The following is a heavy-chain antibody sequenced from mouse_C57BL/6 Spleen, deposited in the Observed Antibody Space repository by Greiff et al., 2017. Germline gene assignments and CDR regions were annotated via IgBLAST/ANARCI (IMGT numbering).Heavy chain of an antibody. CDR3: ARKGNYDGSSGAWFAY. CDR1: GFTFSDYG. Sequence: EVHLVESGGGLVKPGGSLKLSCAASGFTFSDYGMHWVRQAPEKGLEWVAYISSGSSTIYYADTVKGRFTISRDNAKNTLFLQMTGLRSEDTAMYYCARKGNYDGSSGAWFAYWGQGTLVTVSA. D-gene: IGHD1-1*01. CDR2: ISSGSSTI. V-gene: IGHV5-17*01. J-gene: IGHJ3*01.